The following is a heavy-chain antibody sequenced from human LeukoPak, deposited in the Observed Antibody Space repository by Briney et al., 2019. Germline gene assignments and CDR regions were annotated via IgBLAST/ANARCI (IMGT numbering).Heavy chain of an antibody. CDR2: IYHSGST. CDR3: ARDKYYDSSAE. Sequence: SETLSLTCTVSGYSISSGYYWDWIRQPPGKGLEWIGSIYHSGSTYYDPSLKSRVTISVDTSKNQFSLKLSSVTAADTAVYYCARDKYYDSSAEWGQGTLVTVSS. J-gene: IGHJ4*02. CDR1: GYSISSGYY. V-gene: IGHV4-38-2*02. D-gene: IGHD3-22*01.